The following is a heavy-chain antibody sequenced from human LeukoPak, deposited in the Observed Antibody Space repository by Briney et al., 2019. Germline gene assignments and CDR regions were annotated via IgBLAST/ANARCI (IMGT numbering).Heavy chain of an antibody. CDR1: GYSISSGYY. Sequence: KASETLSLTCTVSGYSISSGYYWGWIRQPPGKGPEWIGSIYHSGSTYYNLSLKSRVTISVDTSKNQFSLKLSSVTAADTAVYYCASELSPDIVVVPAARLIDYWGQGTLVTVSS. J-gene: IGHJ4*02. CDR3: ASELSPDIVVVPAARLIDY. V-gene: IGHV4-38-2*02. D-gene: IGHD2-2*01. CDR2: IYHSGST.